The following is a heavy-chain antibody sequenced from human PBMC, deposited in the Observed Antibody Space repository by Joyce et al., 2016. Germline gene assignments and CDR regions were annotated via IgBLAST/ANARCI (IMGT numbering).Heavy chain of an antibody. V-gene: IGHV1-46*01. CDR3: AREEVAGTLSY. CDR2: INPSGGST. Sequence: QVQLVQSGAEVQKPGASVKVSCKASGYTFTNYCIHWVRQAPGQGLEWMGRINPSGGSTSYTQKFRDRVTMAGDTSTSTVDMELSSLTSKDTAVYYCAREEVAGTLSYWGQGTLVTVS. J-gene: IGHJ4*02. D-gene: IGHD1/OR15-1a*01. CDR1: GYTFTNYC.